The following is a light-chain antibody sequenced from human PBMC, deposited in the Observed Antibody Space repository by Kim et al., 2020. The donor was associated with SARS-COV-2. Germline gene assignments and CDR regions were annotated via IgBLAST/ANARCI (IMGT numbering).Light chain of an antibody. V-gene: IGKV3-15*01. CDR1: QSVNTN. CDR3: QQYDDWPYT. J-gene: IGKJ2*01. Sequence: SVSPGERATLSCRASQSVNTNVAWYQQKLGQAPRLLIYGASTRATGIPARFSGSWSGTEFTLTISSLQSDDSAVYYCQQYDDWPYTFGLGTKLEI. CDR2: GAS.